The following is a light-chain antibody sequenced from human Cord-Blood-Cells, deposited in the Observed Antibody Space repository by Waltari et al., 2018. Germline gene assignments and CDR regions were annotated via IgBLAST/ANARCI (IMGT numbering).Light chain of an antibody. CDR1: SSDVVSYNL. J-gene: IGLJ3*02. Sequence: QSALTQPASVSGSPGQSITISCTGTSSDVVSYNLVSGYQQHPGKAPKLMIDEVSKRPSGVCNGFSGSKSGNPASLTISGLQAEDEADYYCCSYAGSSTWVFGGGTKLTVI. CDR2: EVS. V-gene: IGLV2-23*02. CDR3: CSYAGSSTWV.